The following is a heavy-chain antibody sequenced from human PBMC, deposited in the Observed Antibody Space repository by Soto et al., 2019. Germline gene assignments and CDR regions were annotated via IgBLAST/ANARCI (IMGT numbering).Heavy chain of an antibody. D-gene: IGHD3-22*01. V-gene: IGHV4-4*07. CDR3: ARDYYDRGPAWFDP. CDR2: IYTSGST. CDR1: GGSISSYY. J-gene: IGHJ5*02. Sequence: PSETLSLTCTVSGGSISSYYWSWIRQPAGKGLEWIGRIYTSGSTNYNPSLKSRVTMSVDTSKNQFSLKLSSVTAADTAVYYCARDYYDRGPAWFDPWGQGTLVTVSS.